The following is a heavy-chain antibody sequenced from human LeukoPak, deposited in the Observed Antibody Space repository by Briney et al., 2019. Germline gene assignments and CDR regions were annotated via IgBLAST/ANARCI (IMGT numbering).Heavy chain of an antibody. CDR3: AKAGCSGGSCYSSWRDAFDI. J-gene: IGHJ3*02. Sequence: GGSLRLSCVASGFTFSSYGMHWVRQAPGKGLEWVAVISYDGSNKYYADSVKGRFTISRDNSKNTLYLQTNSLRAEDTAVYYCAKAGCSGGSCYSSWRDAFDIWGQGTMVTVSS. CDR2: ISYDGSNK. D-gene: IGHD2-15*01. V-gene: IGHV3-30*18. CDR1: GFTFSSYG.